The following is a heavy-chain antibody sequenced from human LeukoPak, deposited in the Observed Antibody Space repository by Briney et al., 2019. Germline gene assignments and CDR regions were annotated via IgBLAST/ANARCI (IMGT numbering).Heavy chain of an antibody. D-gene: IGHD5-24*01. V-gene: IGHV3-23*01. CDR1: GFTFGSYA. Sequence: GGSLRLSCAASGFTFGSYAMSWVRQAPGKGLEWVSAISGSGGSTYYADSVKGRFTISRDNSKNTLYLQMNSLRAEDTAVYYCAKDTGGDGYNYDYWGQGTLVTVSS. CDR3: AKDTGGDGYNYDY. J-gene: IGHJ4*02. CDR2: ISGSGGST.